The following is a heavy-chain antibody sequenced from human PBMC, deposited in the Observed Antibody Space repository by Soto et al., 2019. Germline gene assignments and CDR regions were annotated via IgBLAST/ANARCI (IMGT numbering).Heavy chain of an antibody. CDR3: ARRGSGSDYDY. J-gene: IGHJ4*02. CDR1: GFTFSSYA. D-gene: IGHD1-26*01. V-gene: IGHV3-23*01. Sequence: EVQLLESGGGLVQPGGSLRLSCAASGFTFSSYAMRWVRQAPGKGLEWVSAISGSGGSTYYADSVKGRSTISRDNSKNTLYLQMNSLRAEDTAVYYCARRGSGSDYDYWGQGTLVTVSS. CDR2: ISGSGGST.